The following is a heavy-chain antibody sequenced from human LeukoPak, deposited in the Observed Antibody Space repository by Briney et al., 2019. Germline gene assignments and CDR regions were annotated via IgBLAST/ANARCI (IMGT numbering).Heavy chain of an antibody. CDR3: AREQLVCDY. D-gene: IGHD6-13*01. CDR2: IKQDGSEK. CDR1: GFTFSNYW. J-gene: IGHJ4*02. V-gene: IGHV3-7*01. Sequence: GGSLRLSCAASGFTFSNYWMSWVRQAPGKGMEWVANIKQDGSEKYYVDSVKGRFTISRDNAKNSLYLQMNSLRAEDTAVYYCAREQLVCDYWGQGTLVTVSS.